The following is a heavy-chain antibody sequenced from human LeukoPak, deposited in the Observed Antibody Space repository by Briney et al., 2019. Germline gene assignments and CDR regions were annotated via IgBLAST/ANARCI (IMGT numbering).Heavy chain of an antibody. J-gene: IGHJ4*02. D-gene: IGHD3-10*01. V-gene: IGHV1-2*02. CDR2: INPHSGGT. CDR3: ARDSNYYGSGSYYNSDS. CDR1: GCTFTGYY. Sequence: ASVKVSCKASGCTFTGYYIHWVRQAPGQGLEWMGWINPHSGGTGYAQNFQGRVTMTRDTSISTAYMDLSSLRSDDTAFYYCARDSNYYGSGSYYNSDSWGQGTLVTVSS.